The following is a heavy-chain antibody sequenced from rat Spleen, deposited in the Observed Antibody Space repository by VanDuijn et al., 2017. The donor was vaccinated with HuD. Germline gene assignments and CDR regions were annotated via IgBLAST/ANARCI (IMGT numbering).Heavy chain of an antibody. D-gene: IGHD1-2*01. V-gene: IGHV5-7*01. Sequence: EVQLVESDGGLVQPGRSLKLSCAASGFIFSDYYMAWVRQAPRQGLEWVAIIRYDGSSIYYRDSVEGRFTISRDNAKSTLYQQMNSLRSEDTATYYCARHRYSSPFDYCVQGVMVTVSS. CDR1: GFIFSDYY. CDR3: ARHRYSSPFDY. J-gene: IGHJ2*01. CDR2: IRYDGSSI.